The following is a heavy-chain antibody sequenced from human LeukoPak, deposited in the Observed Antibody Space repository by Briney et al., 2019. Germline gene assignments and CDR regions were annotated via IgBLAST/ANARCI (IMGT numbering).Heavy chain of an antibody. CDR3: ARNLEYSSPGGGDY. Sequence: GGSLRLSCAASGFTFSSYAMHWVRQAPGKGLEWVAVISYDGSNKYYADSVKGRFTISRDNSKNTLYLQMNSLRAEDTAVYYCARNLEYSSPGGGDYWGQGTLVTVSS. J-gene: IGHJ4*02. V-gene: IGHV3-30-3*01. CDR1: GFTFSSYA. D-gene: IGHD6-6*01. CDR2: ISYDGSNK.